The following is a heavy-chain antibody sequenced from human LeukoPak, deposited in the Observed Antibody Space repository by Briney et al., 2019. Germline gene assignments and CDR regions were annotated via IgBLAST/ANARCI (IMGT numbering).Heavy chain of an antibody. V-gene: IGHV3-74*01. CDR1: GFTFSSYW. CDR2: INSDGSST. D-gene: IGHD6-6*01. Sequence: PGGSLRLSCAASGFTFSSYWMHWVRQAPGKGLVWVSRINSDGSSTSYADSVKGRFTISRDNAKNTLYLQMNSLRAEDTAVYYCASKSRSSIFYHGMDVWGQGATVTVSS. J-gene: IGHJ6*02. CDR3: ASKSRSSIFYHGMDV.